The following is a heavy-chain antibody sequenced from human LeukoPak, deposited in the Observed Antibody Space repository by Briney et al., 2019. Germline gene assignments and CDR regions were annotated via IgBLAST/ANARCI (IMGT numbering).Heavy chain of an antibody. D-gene: IGHD3-10*01. CDR3: ARRDYYGSGSTGMDV. Sequence: GESLKISCKGTGYSFTSYRIGWMRQMPGKGLEWMGIIYPGDSDTRYSPSFQGQVTISADKSISTAYLQWSSLKASDTAMYYCARRDYYGSGSTGMDVWGKGTTVTVSS. CDR2: IYPGDSDT. J-gene: IGHJ6*04. V-gene: IGHV5-51*01. CDR1: GYSFTSYR.